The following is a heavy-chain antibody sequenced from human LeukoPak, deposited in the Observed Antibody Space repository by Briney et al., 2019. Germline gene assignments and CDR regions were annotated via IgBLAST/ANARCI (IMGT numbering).Heavy chain of an antibody. D-gene: IGHD5-12*01. Sequence: PSETLSLTCAVYGGSFSGYYWSWIRQPPGKGLDWIGEINHSGSTNYNPSLKSRVTISVDTSKNQFSLKLSSVTAEDTAVYYCAREGRVSGYDFDCWGQGTLVTVSS. CDR2: INHSGST. V-gene: IGHV4-34*01. CDR1: GGSFSGYY. CDR3: AREGRVSGYDFDC. J-gene: IGHJ4*02.